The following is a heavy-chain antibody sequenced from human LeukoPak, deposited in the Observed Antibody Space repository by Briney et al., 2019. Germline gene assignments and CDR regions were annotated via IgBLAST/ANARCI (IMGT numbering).Heavy chain of an antibody. CDR1: GGIFSSYA. J-gene: IGHJ4*02. CDR3: ARESDVGKDFDC. D-gene: IGHD1-1*01. CDR2: IIPILGIA. V-gene: IGHV1-69*04. Sequence: SVKVSCKASGGIFSSYAISWVRQAPGQGLEWMGRIIPILGIANYAQKFQGRVTITADKSTSTAYMDLSSLRSEDTAVYYCARESDVGKDFDCWGQGTLVTVSS.